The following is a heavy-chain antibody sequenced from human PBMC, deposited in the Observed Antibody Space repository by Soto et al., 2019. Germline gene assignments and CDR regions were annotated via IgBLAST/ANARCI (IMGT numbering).Heavy chain of an antibody. CDR2: IPHDGSNK. CDR3: AKRVGGDGWAPGY. V-gene: IGHV3-30*18. CDR1: GFTFSNNA. J-gene: IGHJ4*02. D-gene: IGHD3-10*01. Sequence: QVQLVESGGGAVQPGRSLRLSCAASGFTFSNNAMHWVRQPPGKGLEWVAAIPHDGSNKYYADSVKGRFTISRDNSKNTLYLQMNSLRIEDTAVYYCAKRVGGDGWAPGYWGQGTLVTVSS.